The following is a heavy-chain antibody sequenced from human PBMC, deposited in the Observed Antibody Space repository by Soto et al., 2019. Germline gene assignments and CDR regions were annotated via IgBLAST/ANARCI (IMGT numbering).Heavy chain of an antibody. V-gene: IGHV4-30-2*01. CDR1: GGSISSGGYS. CDR3: ARGSLQTNWFDP. J-gene: IGHJ5*02. D-gene: IGHD1-1*01. Sequence: PSETLSLTCAVSGGSISSGGYSWSWIRQPPGKGLEWIGYIYHSGSTYYNPSLKSRVTISVDRSKNQFSLKLSSVTAADTAVYYCARGSLQTNWFDPWGQGTLVTVSS. CDR2: IYHSGST.